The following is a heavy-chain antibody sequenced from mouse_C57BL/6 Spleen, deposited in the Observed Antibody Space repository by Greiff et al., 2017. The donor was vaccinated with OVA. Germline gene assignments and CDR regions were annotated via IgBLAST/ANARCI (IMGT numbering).Heavy chain of an antibody. D-gene: IGHD1-1*01. J-gene: IGHJ2*01. V-gene: IGHV1-55*01. CDR2: IYPGSGST. CDR3: ARGGSSYVGFDY. CDR1: GYTFTSYW. Sequence: QVQLQQPGAELVKPGASVKMSCKASGYTFTSYWITWVKQRPGQGLEWIGDIYPGSGSTNYNEKFKSKATLTVDTSSSTAYMQLSSLTSEDSAVYYCARGGSSYVGFDYWGQGTTLTVSS.